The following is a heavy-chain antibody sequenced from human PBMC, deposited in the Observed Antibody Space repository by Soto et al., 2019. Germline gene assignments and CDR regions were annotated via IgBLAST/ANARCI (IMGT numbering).Heavy chain of an antibody. CDR1: GVSIGSNYY. CDR2: MSHIGSV. CDR3: ARSLGWYAIDY. Sequence: QVLLQESGPGLVQPSGTLSLSCVVSGVSIGSNYYWGWVRQPPGKGLERLGDMSHIGSVNYNPSLKDRVTVSMDKAQNRFSLILNSVRAAETAVYCCARSLGWYAIDYWGQGTRVIASS. J-gene: IGHJ4*02. D-gene: IGHD6-19*01. V-gene: IGHV4-4*01.